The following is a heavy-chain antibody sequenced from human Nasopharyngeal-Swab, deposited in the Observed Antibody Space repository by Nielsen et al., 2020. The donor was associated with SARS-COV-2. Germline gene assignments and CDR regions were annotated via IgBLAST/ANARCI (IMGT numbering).Heavy chain of an antibody. CDR1: GFTFSDYY. Sequence: GESLKISCGASGFTFSDYYMSWIRQAPGKGLEWLSFISNNGTTIYYADSVKGRFTMSRDNAGNSLFLEMNSLRADDTALYYCATLGRYGYGRALDYWGQGTLVTVSS. CDR3: ATLGRYGYGRALDY. V-gene: IGHV3-11*04. D-gene: IGHD5-18*01. CDR2: ISNNGTTI. J-gene: IGHJ4*02.